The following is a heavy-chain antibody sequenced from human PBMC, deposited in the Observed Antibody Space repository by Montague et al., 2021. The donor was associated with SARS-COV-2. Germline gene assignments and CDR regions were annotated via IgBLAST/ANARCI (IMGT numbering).Heavy chain of an antibody. CDR3: ARHNVVGYDILTGYYPIYGMDV. CDR2: IYSGGNT. D-gene: IGHD3-9*01. V-gene: IGHV3-66*02. Sequence: SLRLYCAASGFSVSSSYMTWVRQAPGRGLEWVSVIYSGGNTDYAASVKGRFTISRDNSKNTLYLQMNRLRVEDTAVYYCARHNVVGYDILTGYYPIYGMDVWGQGTTVTVSS. J-gene: IGHJ6*02. CDR1: GFSVSSSY.